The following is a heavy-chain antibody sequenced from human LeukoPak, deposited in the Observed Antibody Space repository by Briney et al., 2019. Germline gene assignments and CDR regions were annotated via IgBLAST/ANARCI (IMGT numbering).Heavy chain of an antibody. CDR1: GYTFTCYY. V-gene: IGHV1-2*02. CDR2: INPNSGGT. J-gene: IGHJ5*02. Sequence: ASVKVSCKASGYTFTCYYMHWVRQAPGQGLEWMGWINPNSGGTNYAQKFQGRVTMTRDTSISTAYMELSRLRSDDTAVYYCARDSGSSGYYLPTWGQGTLVTVSS. CDR3: ARDSGSSGYYLPT. D-gene: IGHD3-22*01.